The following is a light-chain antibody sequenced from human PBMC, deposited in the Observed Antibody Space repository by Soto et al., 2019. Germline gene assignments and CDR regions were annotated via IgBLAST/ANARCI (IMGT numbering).Light chain of an antibody. CDR1: SSDVGRYNY. Sequence: QSALTQPASVSGSPGQSITISCTGTSSDVGRYNYVSWYQQHPGKAPKLMIYEVSNRPSGVSNRFSGSKSGNTASLTISGLQAEDEAAYYCSSYTSSSTVVFGGGTKVTVL. V-gene: IGLV2-14*01. CDR3: SSYTSSSTVV. J-gene: IGLJ2*01. CDR2: EVS.